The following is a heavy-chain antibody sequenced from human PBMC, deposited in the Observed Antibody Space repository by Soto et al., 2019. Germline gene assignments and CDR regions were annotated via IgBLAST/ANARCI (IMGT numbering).Heavy chain of an antibody. CDR2: ISYDGSNK. J-gene: IGHJ6*02. CDR1: GFTFSSYG. CDR3: AKDGASYYYYGMDV. V-gene: IGHV3-30*18. Sequence: GGSLRLSCAASGFTFSSYGMHWVRQAPGKGLEWVAVISYDGSNKYYADSVKGRFTISRDNSKNTLYLQMNSLRAEDTAVYYYAKDGASYYYYGMDVWGQGTTVSVSS.